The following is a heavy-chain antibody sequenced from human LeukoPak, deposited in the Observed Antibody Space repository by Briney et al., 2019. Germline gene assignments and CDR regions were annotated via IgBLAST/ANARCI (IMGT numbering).Heavy chain of an antibody. CDR3: AKDRNEVSASWPSG. V-gene: IGHV3-30*18. CDR2: ISYDGGNQ. Sequence: PGGSLRLSCAGSGFTFSRYGMPWVRQAPGKGLEWVALISYDGGNQYYLDSVKGRFTISRDNYKNTLYLQMNSLTVEDTAVYYCAKDRNEVSASWPSGWGQGTLVTVSS. CDR1: GFTFSRYG. J-gene: IGHJ4*02. D-gene: IGHD1-1*01.